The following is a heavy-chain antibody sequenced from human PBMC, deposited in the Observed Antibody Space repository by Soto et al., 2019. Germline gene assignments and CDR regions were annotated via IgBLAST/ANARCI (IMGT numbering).Heavy chain of an antibody. Sequence: GASVKVSCKASGGTFSSYAISWVRQAPGQGLEWMGGIIPIFGTANYAQKFQGRVTITADESTSTAYMELSSLRSEDTAVYYCARDIVVVPAAIGENNWFDLWGQGTLVTVSS. J-gene: IGHJ5*02. CDR1: GGTFSSYA. D-gene: IGHD2-2*01. CDR2: IIPIFGTA. V-gene: IGHV1-69*13. CDR3: ARDIVVVPAAIGENNWFDL.